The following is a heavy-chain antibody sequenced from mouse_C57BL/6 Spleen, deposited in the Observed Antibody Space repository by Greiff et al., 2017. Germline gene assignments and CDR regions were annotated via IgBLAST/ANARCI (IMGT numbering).Heavy chain of an antibody. CDR3: ARAYYSLYYFDY. D-gene: IGHD2-12*01. CDR1: GYSITSGYY. CDR2: ISYDGSN. V-gene: IGHV3-6*01. Sequence: EVKLMESGPGLVKPSQSLSLTCSVTGYSITSGYYWNWIRQFPGNKLEWMGYISYDGSNNYNPSLKNRISITRDTSKNQFFLKLNSVTTEDTATYYCARAYYSLYYFDYWGQGTTLTVSS. J-gene: IGHJ2*01.